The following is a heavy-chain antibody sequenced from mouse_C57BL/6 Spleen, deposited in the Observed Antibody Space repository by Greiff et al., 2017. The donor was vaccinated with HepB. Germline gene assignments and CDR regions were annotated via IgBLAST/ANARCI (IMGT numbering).Heavy chain of an antibody. CDR3: AKGRFFAY. V-gene: IGHV2-3*01. CDR2: IWGDGST. Sequence: FQMVESGPVLVEDSKSRGRTCTVSVFPGKNYGARWVRQPPGKGLQWLGVIWGDGSTNYHSALISRLSISKDNSKSQVFLKLNSLQTDDTATYYCAKGRFFAYWGQGTLVTVSA. J-gene: IGHJ3*01. CDR1: VFPGKNYG.